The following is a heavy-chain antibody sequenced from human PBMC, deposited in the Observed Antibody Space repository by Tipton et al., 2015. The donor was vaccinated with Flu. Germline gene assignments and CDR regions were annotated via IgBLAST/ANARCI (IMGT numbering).Heavy chain of an antibody. CDR2: MNPNSGNT. J-gene: IGHJ6*02. V-gene: IGHV1-8*01. CDR3: ARDVRMATWYGMDV. Sequence: QVQLVQSGAEVKKPGASVKVSCKASGYTFTSYDINWVRQATGQGLEWMGWMNPNSGNTGYAQKFQGRVTMTRNTSISTAYMELSSLRSEDTAVYYCARDVRMATWYGMDVWGQGTTVTVSS. D-gene: IGHD5-24*01. CDR1: GYTFTSYD.